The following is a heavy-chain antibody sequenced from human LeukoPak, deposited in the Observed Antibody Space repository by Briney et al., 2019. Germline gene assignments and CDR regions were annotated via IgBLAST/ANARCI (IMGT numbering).Heavy chain of an antibody. CDR2: IYYSGGT. CDR1: GGSISSYY. D-gene: IGHD1-26*01. Sequence: PSETLSLTCTVSGGSISSYYWSWIRQPPGKGLEWIGYIYYSGGTNYNPSLKSRVTISVDTSKNQFSLKLSSVTAADTAVYYCARESGPGYYFDYWGQGTLVTVSS. V-gene: IGHV4-59*01. CDR3: ARESGPGYYFDY. J-gene: IGHJ4*02.